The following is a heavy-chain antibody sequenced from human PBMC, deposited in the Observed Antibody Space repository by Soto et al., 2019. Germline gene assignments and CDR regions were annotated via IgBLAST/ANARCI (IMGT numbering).Heavy chain of an antibody. J-gene: IGHJ5*02. V-gene: IGHV4-31*03. Sequence: PSETLSLTCTVSGGSINSGGYYWSWIRQHPGKGLEWIGYIYYSGITYYNPSLKSRVTISVYTSKNQFSLKLSSVAAADTAVYYRARAPSPYSGNWCDPWGQGTLVTVSS. D-gene: IGHD4-4*01. CDR1: GGSINSGGYY. CDR2: IYYSGIT. CDR3: ARAPSPYSGNWCDP.